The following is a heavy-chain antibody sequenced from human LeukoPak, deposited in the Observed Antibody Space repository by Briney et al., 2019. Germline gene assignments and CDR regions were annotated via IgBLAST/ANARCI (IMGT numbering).Heavy chain of an antibody. J-gene: IGHJ4*02. D-gene: IGHD4-17*01. CDR3: ARDYYRDYYFDY. Sequence: GGSLRLSCAASGFTFSSYTMNWVRQAPGKRLEWVSSISSSTSTIHYADSVKGRFTIFRDNAKNSLYLQMNSLRAEDTAVYFCARDYYRDYYFDYWGQGTLVTVSS. CDR1: GFTFSSYT. CDR2: ISSSTSTI. V-gene: IGHV3-48*01.